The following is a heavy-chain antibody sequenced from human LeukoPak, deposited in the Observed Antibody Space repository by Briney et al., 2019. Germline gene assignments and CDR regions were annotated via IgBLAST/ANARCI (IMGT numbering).Heavy chain of an antibody. Sequence: TGGSLRLSCAASGLTVSSTYMSWVRQTPGKGLEWVSVIYSGGSTYYADSVKGRFTISRDNSKNTLYLQMNSLRAEDTAVYYCARDLLGWYFDYWGQGTLVTVSS. CDR3: ARDLLGWYFDY. CDR2: IYSGGST. J-gene: IGHJ4*02. V-gene: IGHV3-66*01. D-gene: IGHD4-23*01. CDR1: GLTVSSTY.